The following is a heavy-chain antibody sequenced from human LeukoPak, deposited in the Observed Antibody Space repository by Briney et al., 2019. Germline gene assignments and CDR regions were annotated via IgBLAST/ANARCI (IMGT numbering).Heavy chain of an antibody. CDR2: IDYSGSA. CDR3: ARGRYWSDYYYFDY. CDR1: GGSITSYY. V-gene: IGHV4-59*01. Sequence: SETLSLTCTVSGGSITSYYWSWIRQPPGQGLEWIGYIDYSGSANYNPSLKSRLTISVDTSKNQFSLKLSSVTAADTAVYYCARGRYWSDYYYFDYWGQGTLVTVSS. D-gene: IGHD3-3*01. J-gene: IGHJ4*02.